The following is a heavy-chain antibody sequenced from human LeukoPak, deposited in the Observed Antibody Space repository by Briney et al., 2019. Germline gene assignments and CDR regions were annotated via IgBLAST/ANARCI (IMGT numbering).Heavy chain of an antibody. CDR1: RFAFSQAW. CDR3: TTSGWFDH. V-gene: IGHV3-15*01. D-gene: IGHD1-26*01. Sequence: GSLRLSCVASRFAFSQAWMSWVRQAPGKGLEWVGRIKSESDGGTTDYAAPVKGRFTISRDDSKNTLFLQMNSLQTEDTAVYYCTTSGWFDHWGQGTLVTVSS. CDR2: IKSESDGGTT. J-gene: IGHJ5*02.